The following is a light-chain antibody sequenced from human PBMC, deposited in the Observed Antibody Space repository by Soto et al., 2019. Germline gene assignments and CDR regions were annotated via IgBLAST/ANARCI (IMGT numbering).Light chain of an antibody. J-gene: IGLJ1*01. CDR1: SSDIGGYNY. Sequence: PASLSGSPGQSITISCTGTSSDIGGYNYVSWYQQHPGKAPKLMIYEVNKRPSGVPDRFSGSKSGNTASLTVSGLQAEDEADYYCSSYAGSSNVFGTGTKVTVL. CDR2: EVN. V-gene: IGLV2-8*01. CDR3: SSYAGSSNV.